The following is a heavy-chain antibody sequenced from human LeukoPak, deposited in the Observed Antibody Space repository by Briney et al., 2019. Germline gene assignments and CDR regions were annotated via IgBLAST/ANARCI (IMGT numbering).Heavy chain of an antibody. J-gene: IGHJ4*02. D-gene: IGHD6-13*01. CDR1: GITSTSYY. V-gene: IGHV1-46*01. Sequence: ASVKVSCKASGITSTSYYIHWVRQAPGRGLEWMGKINPSGTITTYAPKYQGRVTVTKDTSTNTVYMELSSLRSDDTAVYYCALIAPPHNWGQGTLVTVSS. CDR3: ALIAPPHN. CDR2: INPSGTIT.